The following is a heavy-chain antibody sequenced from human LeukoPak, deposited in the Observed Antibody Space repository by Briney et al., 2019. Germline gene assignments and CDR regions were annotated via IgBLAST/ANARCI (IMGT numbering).Heavy chain of an antibody. D-gene: IGHD1-26*01. CDR3: ARDLFFSELGSSLFGY. CDR2: IKQDGSEK. Sequence: PGGSLRLSCAASGFTFSSYGMHWVRQAPGKGLEWVANIKQDGSEKYYVDSVKGRFTISRDNAKNSLYLQMNSLRAEDTAVYYCARDLFFSELGSSLFGYWGQGTLVTVSS. J-gene: IGHJ4*02. CDR1: GFTFSSYG. V-gene: IGHV3-7*01.